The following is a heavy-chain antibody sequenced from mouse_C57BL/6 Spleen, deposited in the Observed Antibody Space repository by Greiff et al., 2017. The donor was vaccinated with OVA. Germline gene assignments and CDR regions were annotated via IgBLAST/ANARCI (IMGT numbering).Heavy chain of an antibody. D-gene: IGHD2-1*01. V-gene: IGHV3-6*01. CDR3: ARDGYGNYVHYFDY. CDR1: GYSITSGYY. J-gene: IGHJ2*01. Sequence: DVQLQESGPGLVKPSQSLSLTCSVTGYSITSGYYWNWIRQFPGNKLEWMGYISYDGSNNYNPSLKNRISITRDTSKNQFFLKLNSVTTEDTATYYCARDGYGNYVHYFDYWGQGTTLTVSS. CDR2: ISYDGSN.